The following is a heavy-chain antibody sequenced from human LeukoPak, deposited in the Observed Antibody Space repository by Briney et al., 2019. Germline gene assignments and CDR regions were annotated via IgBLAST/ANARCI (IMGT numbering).Heavy chain of an antibody. CDR2: IYRSGST. CDR1: GYSISSGRY. CDR3: ARGTYGYYMDV. D-gene: IGHD4-17*01. Sequence: PSETLSLTCAVSGYSISSGRYWGWIRQPPGKGLEWIGSIYRSGSTFYNPSLKSRVTISLDTSKNQFSLKLSSVTAADTAVYFCARGTYGYYMDVWGKGTTVTVSS. V-gene: IGHV4-38-2*01. J-gene: IGHJ6*03.